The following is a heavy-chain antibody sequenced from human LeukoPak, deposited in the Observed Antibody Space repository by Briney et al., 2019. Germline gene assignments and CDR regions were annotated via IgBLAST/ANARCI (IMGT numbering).Heavy chain of an antibody. CDR1: GYTFTSYG. V-gene: IGHV1-18*01. CDR3: AREPLNYYDSSGYSSYWYFDL. CDR2: ISAYNGNT. D-gene: IGHD3-22*01. J-gene: IGHJ2*01. Sequence: ASVKVSCKASGYTFTSYGISWVRQAPGQGLEWMGWISAYNGNTNYAQKLQGRVTMTTDTSTSTAYMELRSLRSDDTAVYYCAREPLNYYDSSGYSSYWYFDLWGRGTLVTVSS.